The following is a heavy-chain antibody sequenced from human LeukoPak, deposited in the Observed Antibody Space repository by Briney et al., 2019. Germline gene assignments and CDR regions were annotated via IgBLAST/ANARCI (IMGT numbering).Heavy chain of an antibody. Sequence: GESLKISCKGSGYIFTNYWIGWVRQMPGKGLEWMGIIYPGDSDATYSPSFQGQVTISADKSISTAYLQWSSLKASDTAMYYCARPRWRYDFWSGYYSPADAFDIWGQGTMVTVSS. CDR3: ARPRWRYDFWSGYYSPADAFDI. CDR1: GYIFTNYW. D-gene: IGHD3-3*01. CDR2: IYPGDSDA. J-gene: IGHJ3*02. V-gene: IGHV5-51*01.